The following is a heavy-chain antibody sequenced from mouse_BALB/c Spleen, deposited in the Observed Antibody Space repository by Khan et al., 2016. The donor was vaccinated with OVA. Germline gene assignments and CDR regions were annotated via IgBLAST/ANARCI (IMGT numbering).Heavy chain of an antibody. CDR3: ARRGLYCIFVY. V-gene: IGHV1-7*01. J-gene: IGHJ3*01. D-gene: IGHD2-12*01. CDR2: INPSTGYT. Sequence: QVQLKESGAELAKPGASVRMSCTASGYTFTTYWMHWVKQRPGQGLEWIGYINPSTGYTEYNQNFKDKATLTADKSSSTAYMQLSSLTSEDSAVYYCARRGLYCIFVYWGQGTLVTVSA. CDR1: GYTFTTYW.